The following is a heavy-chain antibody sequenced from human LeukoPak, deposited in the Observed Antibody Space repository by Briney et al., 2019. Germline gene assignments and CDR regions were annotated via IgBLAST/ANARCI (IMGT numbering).Heavy chain of an antibody. CDR2: INHSGST. CDR1: GGSFSDYH. D-gene: IGHD6-6*01. Sequence: SETLSLTSAVYGGSFSDYHWNWIRQPPGKGLEWIGEINHSGSTNYNPSLKTRVSISVDTSKNQFSLKLNSVTAADTAVYFCAKTPTALVRGGYYFDSWGQGTLVTVSS. J-gene: IGHJ4*02. V-gene: IGHV4-34*01. CDR3: AKTPTALVRGGYYFDS.